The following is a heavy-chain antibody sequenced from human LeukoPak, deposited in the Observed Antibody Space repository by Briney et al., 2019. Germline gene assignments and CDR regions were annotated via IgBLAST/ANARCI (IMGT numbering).Heavy chain of an antibody. J-gene: IGHJ5*02. CDR3: ARDIVVVPAAIRGRWFDP. D-gene: IGHD2-2*01. CDR1: GGSFSGYY. Sequence: SETLSLTCAVYGGSFSGYYWSWIRQPPGKGLEWIGEINYSGSTNYNPSLKSRVTISVDTSKNQFSLKLSSVTAADTAVYYCARDIVVVPAAIRGRWFDPWGQGTLVTVSS. CDR2: INYSGST. V-gene: IGHV4-34*01.